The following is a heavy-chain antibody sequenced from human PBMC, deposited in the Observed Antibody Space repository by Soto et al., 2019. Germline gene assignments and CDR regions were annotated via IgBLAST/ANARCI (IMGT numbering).Heavy chain of an antibody. CDR1: GGTFSSYA. V-gene: IGHV1-69*01. Sequence: QVQLVQSGAEVKKPGSSVKVSCKASGGTFSSYAISWVRQAPGQGREWMGGIIPIFGTANYAQKFQGRVTIPADESTSTAAMELSSLRSEDTAGYYCACRIAAAGTPEYYDYGMDVWGQGTTVTVSS. D-gene: IGHD6-13*01. CDR3: ACRIAAAGTPEYYDYGMDV. CDR2: IIPIFGTA. J-gene: IGHJ6*02.